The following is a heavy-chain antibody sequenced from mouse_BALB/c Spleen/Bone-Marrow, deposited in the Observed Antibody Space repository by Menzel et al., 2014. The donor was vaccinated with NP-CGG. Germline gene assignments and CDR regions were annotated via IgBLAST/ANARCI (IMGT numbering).Heavy chain of an antibody. V-gene: IGHV10-3*03. J-gene: IGHJ4*01. CDR3: VRDSDYGYYSMDY. CDR2: IRSKSNDYAT. D-gene: IGHD2-4*01. CDR1: GFTFNTYG. Sequence: EVQWVESGGGLVQPKGSLKLSCAASGFTFNTYGMHWVCQAPGKGLEWIARIRSKSNDYATYYADSVKDRFIISRDDSQSMLYLQMNNLKTEDTAMYYCVRDSDYGYYSMDYWGQGTSVTVSS.